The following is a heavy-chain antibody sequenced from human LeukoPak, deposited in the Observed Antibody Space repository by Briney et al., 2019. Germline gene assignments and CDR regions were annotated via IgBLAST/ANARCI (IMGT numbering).Heavy chain of an antibody. CDR1: GFTFSSYA. D-gene: IGHD3-16*01. CDR3: ARAYRHYFYY. V-gene: IGHV4-4*07. Sequence: GSVRLSCAASGFTFSSYAMSWIRQPAGKGLEWIGRIYTSGSTNYNPSLKSRVTMAVDTSKNQFSLKLSSVTAADTAVYYCARAYRHYFYYWGQGTLVTGSS. J-gene: IGHJ4*02. CDR2: IYTSGST.